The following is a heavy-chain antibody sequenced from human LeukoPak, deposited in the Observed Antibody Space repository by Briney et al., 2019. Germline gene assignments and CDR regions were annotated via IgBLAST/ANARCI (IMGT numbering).Heavy chain of an antibody. Sequence: QPGGSLRLSCAASGFTFSSSAMSWVRQAPGKGLEWVSAISGSGAYTYYADSVKGRFTISRDNSKNTLYLQMNSLRAEDTAVDYCATRDPPLDYWGQGTLVTVSS. CDR3: ATRDPPLDY. CDR1: GFTFSSSA. J-gene: IGHJ4*02. D-gene: IGHD5-24*01. CDR2: ISGSGAYT. V-gene: IGHV3-23*01.